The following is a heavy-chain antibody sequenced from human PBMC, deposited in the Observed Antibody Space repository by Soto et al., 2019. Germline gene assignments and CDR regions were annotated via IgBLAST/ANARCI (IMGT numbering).Heavy chain of an antibody. J-gene: IGHJ4*02. V-gene: IGHV3-66*01. CDR2: IYSGGET. CDR1: GFTVSSTH. Sequence: GGSLRLSCAASGFTVSSTHMSWVRQAPGNGLEWVSIIYSGGETYYADSVKGRFTLSRDTSKNTLYLQMNSLRAEDTAVYYWVSRRNPYGAYVYWGQGTLVSDS. D-gene: IGHD4-17*01. CDR3: VSRRNPYGAYVY.